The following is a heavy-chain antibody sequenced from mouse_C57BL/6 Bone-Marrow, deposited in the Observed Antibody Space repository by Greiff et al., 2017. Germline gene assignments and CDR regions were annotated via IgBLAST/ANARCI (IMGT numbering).Heavy chain of an antibody. Sequence: VQLQQSGPELVKPGASVKNSCKASGYAFSSSWMNWVKQRPGKGLEWIGRIYPGDGDTNYNGKFKGKATLTADKSSSTAYMQLSSLTSEDSAVYFCARSGSNAYWGQGTLVTVSA. CDR1: GYAFSSSW. CDR2: IYPGDGDT. CDR3: ARSGSNAY. D-gene: IGHD2-5*01. J-gene: IGHJ3*01. V-gene: IGHV1-82*01.